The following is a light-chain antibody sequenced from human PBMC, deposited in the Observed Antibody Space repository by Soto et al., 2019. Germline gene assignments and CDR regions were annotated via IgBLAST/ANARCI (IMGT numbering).Light chain of an antibody. CDR1: QSVLYSSTNKNY. Sequence: DIVMTQSPDSLAVYLGERATINCKSSQSVLYSSTNKNYLAWYQQKAGQPPKLLIYCASTRESGVPDRISGSGSGTDFTLTISSLQDEDVAVYYCQQYYSSPRTFGQGTKLEIK. V-gene: IGKV4-1*01. CDR3: QQYYSSPRT. CDR2: CAS. J-gene: IGKJ2*01.